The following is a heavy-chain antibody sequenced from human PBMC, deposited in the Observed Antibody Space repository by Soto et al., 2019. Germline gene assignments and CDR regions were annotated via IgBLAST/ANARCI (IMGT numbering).Heavy chain of an antibody. CDR1: GDSISTVDYF. CDR2: IYKSTTT. V-gene: IGHV4-30-4*01. Sequence: SETLSLTCSVSGDSISTVDYFWAWIRQPPGQALEYIGYIYKSTTTYYNPSFESRVAISLDTSKSQFSLTVTSVTAADTACYFWARGRYCLTGRCFPNWFDSWGQGTLVTVSS. D-gene: IGHD2-15*01. CDR3: ARGRYCLTGRCFPNWFDS. J-gene: IGHJ5*01.